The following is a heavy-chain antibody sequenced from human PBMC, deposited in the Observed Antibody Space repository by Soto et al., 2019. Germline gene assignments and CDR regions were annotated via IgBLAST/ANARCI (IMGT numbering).Heavy chain of an antibody. CDR3: AKDGSFGSCSKYYYYGMDV. Sequence: GGSLRLSCAASGFTFSSYGMHWVRQAPGKGLEWVAVISYDGSNKYYADSVKGRFTISRDNSKNTLYLQMNSLRAEDTAVYYCAKDGSFGSCSKYYYYGMDVWGQGTTVTVSS. V-gene: IGHV3-30*18. CDR2: ISYDGSNK. D-gene: IGHD2-15*01. CDR1: GFTFSSYG. J-gene: IGHJ6*02.